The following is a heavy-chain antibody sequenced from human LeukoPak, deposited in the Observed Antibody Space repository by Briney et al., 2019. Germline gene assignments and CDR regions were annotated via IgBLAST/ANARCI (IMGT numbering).Heavy chain of an antibody. J-gene: IGHJ4*02. Sequence: PGGSLRLSCAASGFTFSSYGMHWVRQAPGKGLEWVAVISCDGSNKYYADSVKGRFTISRDNSKNTLYLQMNSLRAEDTAVYYCANSERRIAAAGPPDYWGQGTLVTVSS. D-gene: IGHD6-13*01. CDR2: ISCDGSNK. V-gene: IGHV3-30*18. CDR3: ANSERRIAAAGPPDY. CDR1: GFTFSSYG.